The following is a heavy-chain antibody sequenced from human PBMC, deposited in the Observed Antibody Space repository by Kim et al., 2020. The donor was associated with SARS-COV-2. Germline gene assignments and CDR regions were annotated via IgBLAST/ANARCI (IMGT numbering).Heavy chain of an antibody. CDR3: ARVYYYDRSGYYGYYGMDV. D-gene: IGHD3-22*01. J-gene: IGHJ6*02. CDR2: VIPIFGTA. CDR1: GGTFSSYA. V-gene: IGHV1-69*13. Sequence: SVKVSCKAXGGTFSSYAISWVRQAPGQGLEWMGGVIPIFGTANYAQKFQGRVTITADESTSTAYMELSSLRSEDTAVYYCARVYYYDRSGYYGYYGMDVWGQGTTVTVSS.